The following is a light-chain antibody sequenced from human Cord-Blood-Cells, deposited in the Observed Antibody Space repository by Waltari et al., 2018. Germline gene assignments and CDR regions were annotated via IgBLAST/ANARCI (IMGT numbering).Light chain of an antibody. V-gene: IGLV2-14*01. J-gene: IGLJ3*02. CDR1: SSDVGGYNY. CDR3: SSYTSSSTWV. CDR2: DVS. Sequence: QSALTQPAPVSGSPGQSITISCTGTSSDVGGYNYFSWYQQHPGKAPKLMMYDVSNRPSGVSNRFSGSKSGNTASLTISGLQAEDEADYYCSSYTSSSTWVFGGGTKLTVL.